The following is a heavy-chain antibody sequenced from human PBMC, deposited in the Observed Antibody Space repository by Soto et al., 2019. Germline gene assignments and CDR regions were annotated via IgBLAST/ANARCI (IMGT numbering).Heavy chain of an antibody. CDR2: ITSSSGTI. Sequence: EVQLVESGGGLVQPGGSLRLSCAASGFTFTTYSMSWFRQAPGKGLEWVSYITSSSGTIYYADSAKGRFTISRDNAKXXXXXXXXXXXXXXXXXXXXXXGNIAYXXXXXRPCGMDVWGQGTTVTFSS. CDR3: XXGNIAYXXXXXRPCGMDV. CDR1: GFTFTTYS. V-gene: IGHV3-48*01. J-gene: IGHJ6*02.